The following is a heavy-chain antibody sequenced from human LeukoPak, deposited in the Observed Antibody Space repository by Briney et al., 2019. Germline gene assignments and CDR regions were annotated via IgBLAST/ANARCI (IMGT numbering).Heavy chain of an antibody. CDR2: IIPIFGTA. D-gene: IGHD1-26*01. V-gene: IGHV1-69*05. CDR1: GGTFSSYA. CDR3: AAEQQVGATNWFDP. Sequence: SVKVSCKASGGTFSSYAISWVRQAPGQGLEWMGGIIPIFGTANYAQKFQERVTITRDMSTSTAYMELSSLRSEDTAVYYCAAEQQVGATNWFDPWGQGTLVTVSS. J-gene: IGHJ5*02.